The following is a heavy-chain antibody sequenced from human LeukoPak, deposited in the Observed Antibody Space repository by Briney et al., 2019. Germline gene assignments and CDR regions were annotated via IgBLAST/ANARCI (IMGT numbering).Heavy chain of an antibody. CDR2: LRFDGSDR. J-gene: IGHJ4*02. CDR3: AKEYYNSSWSWPLDS. Sequence: GGSLRLSCAASGFTFSNYGVHWVRQAPGKGLEWVAFLRFDGSDRYYADSVKGRFTISRDNSKDTLYLQMNSLRAEDTAVYYCAKEYYNSSWSWPLDSWGQGTLVTVPS. D-gene: IGHD6-13*01. V-gene: IGHV3-30*02. CDR1: GFTFSNYG.